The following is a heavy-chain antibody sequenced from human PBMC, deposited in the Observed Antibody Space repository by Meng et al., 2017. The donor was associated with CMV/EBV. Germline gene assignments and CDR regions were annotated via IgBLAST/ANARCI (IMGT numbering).Heavy chain of an antibody. CDR3: ARGKSSSWYRMVKANWFDP. Sequence: SFSENDWTWIRQSPGKGLEWIGEINRRGSTNYNSSLKSRVYISIDTSKNQYSVHLRSVTAADTAVYYCARGKSSSWYRMVKANWFDPWGQGTLVTVSS. D-gene: IGHD6-13*01. CDR2: INRRGST. V-gene: IGHV4-34*01. J-gene: IGHJ5*02. CDR1: SFSEND.